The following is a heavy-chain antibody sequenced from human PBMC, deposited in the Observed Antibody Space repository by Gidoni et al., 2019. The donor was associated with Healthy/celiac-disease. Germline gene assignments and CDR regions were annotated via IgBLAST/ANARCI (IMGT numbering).Heavy chain of an antibody. V-gene: IGHV1-8*01. CDR1: GYTFTSYD. CDR3: ARVNYDFWSGLSSWFDP. D-gene: IGHD3-3*01. CDR2: MNPNSGNT. Sequence: QVQLVQSGAEVKKPGASVKVSCKASGYTFTSYDINWVRQATGQGLEWMGGMNPNSGNTGYAQKFQGRVTMTRNTSRSTAYMELSSLRSEDTAVYYCARVNYDFWSGLSSWFDPWGQGTLVTVSS. J-gene: IGHJ5*02.